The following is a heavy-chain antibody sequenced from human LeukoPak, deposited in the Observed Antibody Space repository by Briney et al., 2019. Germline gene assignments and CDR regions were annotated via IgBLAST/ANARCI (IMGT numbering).Heavy chain of an antibody. D-gene: IGHD3-10*01. Sequence: PSQTLSLTCAVSGGSISSGGYSWSWIRQPPGKGLEWIGYIYHSGSTYYNPSLKSRVTISVDRSKNQFSLKLSSVTAADTAVYYCARGKRDYYGSGSPYYGMDVWGQGTTVTVSS. CDR3: ARGKRDYYGSGSPYYGMDV. CDR1: GGSISSGGYS. J-gene: IGHJ6*02. CDR2: IYHSGST. V-gene: IGHV4-30-2*01.